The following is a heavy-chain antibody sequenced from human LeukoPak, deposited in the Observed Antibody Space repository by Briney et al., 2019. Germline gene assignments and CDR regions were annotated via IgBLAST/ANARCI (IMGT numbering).Heavy chain of an antibody. V-gene: IGHV1-8*03. CDR3: ARGQRKKGYCSSTSCYYWFDP. J-gene: IGHJ5*02. D-gene: IGHD2-2*01. CDR2: TNPNSGNT. Sequence: ASVKVSCKASGYTFTSYDINWVRQATGQGLEWMGWTNPNSGNTGYAQKFQGRVTITRNTSISTAYMELSSLRSEDTAVYYCARGQRKKGYCSSTSCYYWFDPWGQGTLVTVSS. CDR1: GYTFTSYD.